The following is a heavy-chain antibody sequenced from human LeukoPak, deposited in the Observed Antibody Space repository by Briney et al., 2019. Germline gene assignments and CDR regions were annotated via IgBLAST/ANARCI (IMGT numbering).Heavy chain of an antibody. V-gene: IGHV1-69*04. CDR2: IIPILGIA. D-gene: IGHD6-13*01. Sequence: GSSVKVSCKASGGTFSSYAISWVRQAPGQGLEWMGRIIPILGIANYAQKFQGRVTITADKSTSTAYMELSSLRSEDTAVYYCARDRKQQLDPRLPYYFDYWGQGTLVTVSS. J-gene: IGHJ4*02. CDR3: ARDRKQQLDPRLPYYFDY. CDR1: GGTFSSYA.